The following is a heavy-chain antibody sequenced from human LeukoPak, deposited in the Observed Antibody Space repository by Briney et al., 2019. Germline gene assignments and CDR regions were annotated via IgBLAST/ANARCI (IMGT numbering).Heavy chain of an antibody. D-gene: IGHD4/OR15-4a*01. CDR3: AKDSSDDYPDY. Sequence: PGGSLRLSCAASGFTFSNYGMHWVRQAPGKGLEWVALILSDGSIKYYADSAKGRFTVSRDNSKNIVYLQMNSLRAEDTAVYYCAKDSSDDYPDYWGQGTLVHVSS. J-gene: IGHJ4*02. CDR1: GFTFSNYG. V-gene: IGHV3-30*18. CDR2: ILSDGSIK.